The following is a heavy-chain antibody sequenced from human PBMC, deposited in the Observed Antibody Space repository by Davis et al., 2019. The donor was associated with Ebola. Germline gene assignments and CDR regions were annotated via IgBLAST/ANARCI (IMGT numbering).Heavy chain of an antibody. Sequence: GGSLRLSCLASGFSFGEFSMGWVRQAPGTGLEWVSSINSASVYSYYPDSVKGRFTISRDNAKNSLYLQMNSLRDEDTAVYYCAREDDDFYLYFDYWGQGTLVTVSS. CDR1: GFSFGEFS. D-gene: IGHD2-21*02. CDR2: INSASVYS. CDR3: AREDDDFYLYFDY. V-gene: IGHV3-21*01. J-gene: IGHJ4*02.